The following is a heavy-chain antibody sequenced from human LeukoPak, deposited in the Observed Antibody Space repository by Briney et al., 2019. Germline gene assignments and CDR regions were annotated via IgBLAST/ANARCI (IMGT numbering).Heavy chain of an antibody. CDR3: AKDPRTGTTHYYYYYYMDV. D-gene: IGHD1-1*01. V-gene: IGHV3-11*01. Sequence: GGSLRLSCAASGFTLSDYYMSWIRQAPGKGLEWVSYISSSGSTIYYADSVRGRFTISRDNAKNSLYLQMNSLRAEDTAVYYCAKDPRTGTTHYYYYYYMDVWGKGTTVTVSS. CDR1: GFTLSDYY. J-gene: IGHJ6*03. CDR2: ISSSGSTI.